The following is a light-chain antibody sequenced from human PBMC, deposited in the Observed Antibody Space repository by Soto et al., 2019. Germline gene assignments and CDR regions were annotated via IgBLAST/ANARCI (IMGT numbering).Light chain of an antibody. CDR2: AAS. CDR1: QRISSN. V-gene: IGKV1-9*01. Sequence: IQLTQSPSSLSASVGDRVTITCRASQRISSNLAWYHQKPGKAPKVLIYAASTLQSGVPSRFSGSGSGTDFTLTISSLQPEDFATYYCQQLNSYPSITFGQGTRLEIK. CDR3: QQLNSYPSIT. J-gene: IGKJ5*01.